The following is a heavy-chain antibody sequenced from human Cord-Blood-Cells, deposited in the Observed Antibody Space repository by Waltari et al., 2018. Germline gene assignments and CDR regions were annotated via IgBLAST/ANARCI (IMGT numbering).Heavy chain of an antibody. CDR2: ITYDGSNK. V-gene: IGHV3-30*18. Sequence: QVQLVESGGGVVQPRRSLSLPCAASVFTFSSDRMPWVSPAPGKGLEWVAVITYDGSNKYYADSVKGRFTISRDNSKNTLYLQMNSLRAEDTAVYYCAKDRQYQLLYWFYPWGQGTLVTVSS. CDR3: AKDRQYQLLYWFYP. J-gene: IGHJ5*02. D-gene: IGHD2-2*01. CDR1: VFTFSSDR.